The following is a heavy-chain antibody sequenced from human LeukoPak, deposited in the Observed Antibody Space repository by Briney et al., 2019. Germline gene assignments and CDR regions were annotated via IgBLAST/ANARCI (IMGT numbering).Heavy chain of an antibody. CDR3: ARDSSGFQYNWFDP. J-gene: IGHJ5*02. V-gene: IGHV3-11*01. D-gene: IGHD3-22*01. Sequence: GGSLGLSCAASGFTFSDYYMGWIRQAPGKGLEWLSYISSSGNAVYYADSVEGRFTISRDNGKNSLYLQMTGLRDEDTAVYYCARDSSGFQYNWFDPWGQGTLVTVSS. CDR2: ISSSGNAV. CDR1: GFTFSDYY.